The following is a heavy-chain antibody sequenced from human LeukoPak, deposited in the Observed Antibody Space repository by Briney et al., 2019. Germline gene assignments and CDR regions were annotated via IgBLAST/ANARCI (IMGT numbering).Heavy chain of an antibody. D-gene: IGHD6-19*01. Sequence: ASVKVSCKVSGYTLTELSMHWVRQAPGKGLEWMGGFDPEDGETIYAQKFQGRVTMTEDTSTDTAYMELSSLRSEDTAVYYCARDPGAGTRMDYWGRGTLVTVSS. J-gene: IGHJ4*02. CDR2: FDPEDGET. CDR1: GYTLTELS. CDR3: ARDPGAGTRMDY. V-gene: IGHV1-24*01.